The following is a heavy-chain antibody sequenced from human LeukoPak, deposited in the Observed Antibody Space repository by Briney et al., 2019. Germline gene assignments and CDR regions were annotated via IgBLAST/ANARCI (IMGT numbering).Heavy chain of an antibody. D-gene: IGHD3-3*01. Sequence: GGSLRLSCAASGFTFSSYAMHWVRQAPGKGLEWVVVISYDGSNKYYADSVKGRFTISRDNSKNTLYLQMNSLRAEDTAVYYCAREQYDFWSGYADYWGQGTLVTVSS. V-gene: IGHV3-30-3*01. CDR3: AREQYDFWSGYADY. CDR1: GFTFSSYA. CDR2: ISYDGSNK. J-gene: IGHJ4*02.